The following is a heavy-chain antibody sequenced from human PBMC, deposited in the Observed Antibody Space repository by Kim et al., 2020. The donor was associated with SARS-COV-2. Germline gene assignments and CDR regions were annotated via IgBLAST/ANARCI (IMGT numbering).Heavy chain of an antibody. V-gene: IGHV3-23*01. CDR3: AKYLWFGEPWDYYYYGMDV. CDR2: ISGSGGST. CDR1: GFTFSGYA. J-gene: IGHJ6*02. D-gene: IGHD3-10*01. Sequence: GGSLRLSCAASGFTFSGYAMSWVRQAPGKGLEWVSAISGSGGSTYYADSVKGRFTISRDNSKNTLYLQMNSLRAEDTAVYYCAKYLWFGEPWDYYYYGMDVWGQGTTVTVSS.